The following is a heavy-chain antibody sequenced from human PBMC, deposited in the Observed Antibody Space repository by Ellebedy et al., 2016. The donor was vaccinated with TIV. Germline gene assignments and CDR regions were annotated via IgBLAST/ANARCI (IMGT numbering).Heavy chain of an antibody. CDR1: GYTFTGYY. CDR3: ARDGPALGGYGMNYGMDV. D-gene: IGHD3-16*01. Sequence: ASVKVSXXASGYTFTGYYMHWVRQAPGQGLEWMGWINPNSGGTNYAQKFQGRVTMTRDTSISTAYMELSRLRSDDTAVYYCARDGPALGGYGMNYGMDVWGQGTTVTVSS. V-gene: IGHV1-2*02. J-gene: IGHJ6*02. CDR2: INPNSGGT.